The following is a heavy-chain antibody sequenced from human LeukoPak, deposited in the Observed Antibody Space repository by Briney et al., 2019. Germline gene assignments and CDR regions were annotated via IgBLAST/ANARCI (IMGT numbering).Heavy chain of an antibody. CDR2: IIPIFGTA. J-gene: IGHJ6*03. CDR1: GYTFTSYG. D-gene: IGHD5-18*01. CDR3: ARGGYSYGKKYYYYYYMDI. Sequence: ASVKVSCKASGYTFTSYGISWVRQAPGQGLEWMGGIIPIFGTANYAQKFQGRVTITTDESTSTAYMELSSLRSEDTAVYYCARGGYSYGKKYYYYYYMDIWGKGTTVTVSS. V-gene: IGHV1-69*05.